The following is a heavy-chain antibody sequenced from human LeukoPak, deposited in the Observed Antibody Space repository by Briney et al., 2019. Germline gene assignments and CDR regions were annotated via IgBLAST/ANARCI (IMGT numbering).Heavy chain of an antibody. CDR2: IYHSGST. Sequence: SETLSLTCAVSGGSISSSNWWSWVRQPPEKGLEWIGEIYHSGSTNYNPSLKSRLTISVDTSKNQFSLKLSSVTAADTAVYYCARLNSPGWFDPWGQGTLVTVSS. J-gene: IGHJ5*02. V-gene: IGHV4-4*02. CDR3: ARLNSPGWFDP. CDR1: GGSISSSNW.